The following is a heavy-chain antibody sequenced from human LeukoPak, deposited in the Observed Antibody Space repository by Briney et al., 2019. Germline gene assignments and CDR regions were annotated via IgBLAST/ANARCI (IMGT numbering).Heavy chain of an antibody. D-gene: IGHD1-26*01. Sequence: GGSLRLSCAASEFILSSYAMSWVRQAPGKGLEWVSAISGSGGSTYYADSVKGRFTISRDNSKNTLYLQMNSLRAEDTAVYYCAKDSGSYYFPYWGQGTLVTVSS. CDR2: ISGSGGST. J-gene: IGHJ4*02. CDR1: EFILSSYA. CDR3: AKDSGSYYFPY. V-gene: IGHV3-23*01.